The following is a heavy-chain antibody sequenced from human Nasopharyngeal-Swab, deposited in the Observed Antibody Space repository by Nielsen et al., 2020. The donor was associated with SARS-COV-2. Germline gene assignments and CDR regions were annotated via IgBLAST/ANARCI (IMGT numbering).Heavy chain of an antibody. CDR2: INPSGGST. CDR3: ATRSDY. V-gene: IGHV1-46*01. J-gene: IGHJ4*02. Sequence: WVRQAPGQGLEWMGIINPSGGSTSYAQKFQGRVTMTEDTSTDTAYMELSSLRSEDTAVYYCATRSDYWGQGTLVTVSS. D-gene: IGHD4-23*01.